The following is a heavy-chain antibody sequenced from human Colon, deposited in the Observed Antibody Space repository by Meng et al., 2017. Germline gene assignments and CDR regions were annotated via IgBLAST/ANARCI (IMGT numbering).Heavy chain of an antibody. CDR1: GFSLTTSGVS. Sequence: QITLKETGPALGQPTHTLTLTCTFSGFSLTTSGVSVPWIRQPPGEALEWLALIYWDDDKRYSPSLKNRLAITKDTSKNQVVLTMTNMDPMDTGTYYCAHSPQGYFDYWGPGTLVTVSS. CDR3: AHSPQGYFDY. V-gene: IGHV2-5*02. J-gene: IGHJ4*02. CDR2: IYWDDDK.